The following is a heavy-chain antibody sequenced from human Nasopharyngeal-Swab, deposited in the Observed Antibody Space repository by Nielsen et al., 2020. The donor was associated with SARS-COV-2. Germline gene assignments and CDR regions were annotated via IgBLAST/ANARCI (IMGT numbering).Heavy chain of an antibody. CDR3: AREGITMLRFNWFDP. CDR1: GGTFSSYA. V-gene: IGHV1-69*13. CDR2: IIPIFGTA. J-gene: IGHJ5*02. D-gene: IGHD3-10*01. Sequence: SVKVSCKASGGTFSSYAISWVRQAPGQGLEWMGGIIPIFGTANYAQKFQGRVTITADESTSTAYMELSSLRSEDTAVYYCAREGITMLRFNWFDPLGPGNPGHRLL.